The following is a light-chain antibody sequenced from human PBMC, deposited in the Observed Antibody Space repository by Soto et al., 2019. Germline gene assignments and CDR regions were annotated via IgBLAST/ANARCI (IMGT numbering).Light chain of an antibody. Sequence: EIVLTQSPATLSLSPGERATLSCRASQSVNNFLAWYRQKPGQAPRLIIYDASIRATGIPARFSGSGSGTDFTLTISSLEPEDVALYYCQQRSNWPVTFGQGTRLEIK. J-gene: IGKJ5*01. CDR2: DAS. CDR3: QQRSNWPVT. CDR1: QSVNNF. V-gene: IGKV3-11*01.